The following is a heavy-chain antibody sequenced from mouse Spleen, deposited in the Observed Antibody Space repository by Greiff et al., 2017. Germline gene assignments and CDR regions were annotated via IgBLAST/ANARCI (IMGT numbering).Heavy chain of an antibody. CDR1: GYTFTSYW. CDR2: IYPGSGST. Sequence: VQLQESGAELVKPGASVKMSCKASGYTFTSYWITWVKQRPGQGLEWIGDIYPGSGSTNYNEKFKSKATLTVDTSSSTAYMQLSSLTSEDSAVYYCARSRGNYDYWGQGTTLTVSS. D-gene: IGHD2-1*01. J-gene: IGHJ2*01. V-gene: IGHV1-55*01. CDR3: ARSRGNYDY.